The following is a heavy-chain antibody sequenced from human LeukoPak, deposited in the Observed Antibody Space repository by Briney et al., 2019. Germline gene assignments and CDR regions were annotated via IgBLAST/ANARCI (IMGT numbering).Heavy chain of an antibody. CDR2: IDPSDSYT. CDR3: ARRGCISTSCYDY. V-gene: IGHV5-10-1*01. D-gene: IGHD2-2*01. Sequence: GESLKISCKGPGYSFTSNWISWVRQLPGKGLEWMGKIDPSDSYTKYSPSFQGHVTLSADKSISTAYLQWSSLTASDTAIYYCARRGCISTSCYDYWGQGTLVTVSS. J-gene: IGHJ4*02. CDR1: GYSFTSNW.